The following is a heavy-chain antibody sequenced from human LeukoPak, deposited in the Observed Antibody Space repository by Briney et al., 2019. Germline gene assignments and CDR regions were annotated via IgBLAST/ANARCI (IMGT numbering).Heavy chain of an antibody. Sequence: GGSLRLSCTASGFTFSTYWMTWVRQAPGKGPERVANIKQDGSEKNYVDSVKGRFTISRDNAKNSLYLQMNSLRAEDTAVYYCARDLNGGNFDYWGQGTLVTVSS. V-gene: IGHV3-7*01. J-gene: IGHJ4*02. D-gene: IGHD4-23*01. CDR1: GFTFSTYW. CDR3: ARDLNGGNFDY. CDR2: IKQDGSEK.